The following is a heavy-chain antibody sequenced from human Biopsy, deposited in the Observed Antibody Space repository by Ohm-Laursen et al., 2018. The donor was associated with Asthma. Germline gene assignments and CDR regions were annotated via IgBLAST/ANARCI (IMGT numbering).Heavy chain of an antibody. J-gene: IGHJ4*02. D-gene: IGHD1-26*01. V-gene: IGHV3-9*01. CDR2: ISWNSGSI. Sequence: RSLRLSCAASGFTFDDYVMHWVRQAPGKGLEWVSGISWNSGSIGYADSVKGRFTISRDNAKNSLYLQMNSLRAEDTALYYCAKGEWELLEANFDYWGQGTLVTVSS. CDR3: AKGEWELLEANFDY. CDR1: GFTFDDYV.